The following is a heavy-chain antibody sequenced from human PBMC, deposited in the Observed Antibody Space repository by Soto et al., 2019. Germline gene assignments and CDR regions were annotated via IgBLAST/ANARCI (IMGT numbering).Heavy chain of an antibody. CDR3: ARGFWSESGYDYPYFDY. D-gene: IGHD5-12*01. V-gene: IGHV4-59*01. CDR1: GGSFGTYY. CDR2: MYYTGNT. J-gene: IGHJ4*02. Sequence: SETLSLTCTVSGGSFGTYYWSWIRQPPGKGLEWIGYMYYTGNTNYNPSLKSRVTISVDTSKNQFSLKLSSVTAADTAVYYCARGFWSESGYDYPYFDYWGQGTLVTVSS.